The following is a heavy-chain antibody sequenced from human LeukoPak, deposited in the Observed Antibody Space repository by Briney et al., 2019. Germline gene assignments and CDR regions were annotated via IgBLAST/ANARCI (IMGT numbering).Heavy chain of an antibody. Sequence: PGGSLRLSCTASGFTFRSHWMTWVRQSPGKGLEWVANIKEDGSVKYYVDSVKGRFTISRDNAKNSLYLQMNSLRAEDTAVYYCARESPRTFGWRKYYGMDVWGQGTTVTVSS. D-gene: IGHD2/OR15-2a*01. CDR3: ARESPRTFGWRKYYGMDV. CDR1: GFTFRSHW. V-gene: IGHV3-7*03. CDR2: IKEDGSVK. J-gene: IGHJ6*02.